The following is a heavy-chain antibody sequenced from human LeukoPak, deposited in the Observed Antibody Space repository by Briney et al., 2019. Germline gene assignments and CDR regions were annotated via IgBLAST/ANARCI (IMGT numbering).Heavy chain of an antibody. D-gene: IGHD1-7*01. Sequence: SETLSLTCTVSGDSISSSGYCWNWIRQHPGKGLEWMGYISHSGSTYYSPSLKSRVSISIDTSKNQFSLRLSSVTAADTAVYYCARCRITGTPRLDYWGRGTLVTVSS. CDR1: GDSISSSGYC. CDR2: ISHSGST. J-gene: IGHJ4*02. V-gene: IGHV4-31*02. CDR3: ARCRITGTPRLDY.